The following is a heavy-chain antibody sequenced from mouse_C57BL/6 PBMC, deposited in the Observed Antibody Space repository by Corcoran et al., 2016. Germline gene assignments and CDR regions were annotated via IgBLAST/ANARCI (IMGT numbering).Heavy chain of an antibody. CDR3: ARDYDYLDY. Sequence: QIQLVQSGPELKKPGDTVKISCKASGYTFTTYGMSWVKQAPGKGLKWMGWINTYSGVPTYADDFKGRFAFSLETSASTAYLQINNLKNEDTATYFCARDYDYLDYWGQGTTLTVSS. J-gene: IGHJ2*01. CDR2: INTYSGVP. D-gene: IGHD2-4*01. CDR1: GYTFTTYG. V-gene: IGHV9-3*01.